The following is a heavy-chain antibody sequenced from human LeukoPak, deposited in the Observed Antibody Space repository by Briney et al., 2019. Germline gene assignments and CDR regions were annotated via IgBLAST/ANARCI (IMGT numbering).Heavy chain of an antibody. Sequence: SETLSLTCTVSGGSISSSNYYWGWIRQPPGKGLEWIGNIYSGGNTYYTPSLKSRVTISVDTSKNQFSLKLRSVTAADTAVYYCAKRYCSSTTCYDDRGAFDYWGQGTLVTVSS. D-gene: IGHD2-2*01. CDR3: AKRYCSSTTCYDDRGAFDY. CDR2: IYSGGNT. CDR1: GGSISSSNYY. J-gene: IGHJ4*02. V-gene: IGHV4-39*01.